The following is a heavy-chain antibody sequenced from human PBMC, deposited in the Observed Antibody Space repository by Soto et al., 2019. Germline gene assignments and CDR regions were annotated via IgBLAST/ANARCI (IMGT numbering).Heavy chain of an antibody. CDR3: AGDIAVAVRYYYYGMDV. CDR2: ISYDGSNK. CDR1: GFTFSSYA. V-gene: IGHV3-30-3*01. J-gene: IGHJ6*02. Sequence: PGGSLRLSCAASGFTFSSYAMHWVRQAPGKGLEWVAVISYDGSNKYYADSVKGRFTISRDNSKNTLYLQMNSLRAEDTAVYYCAGDIAVAVRYYYYGMDVWGQGTTVTVSS. D-gene: IGHD6-19*01.